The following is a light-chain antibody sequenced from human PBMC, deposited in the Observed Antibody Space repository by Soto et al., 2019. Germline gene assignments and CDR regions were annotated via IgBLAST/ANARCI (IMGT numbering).Light chain of an antibody. J-gene: IGKJ1*01. Sequence: DIQMTQSPSSLSASVGDRVTITCRASQSISSYLNWYQQIPGKAPKVLIYGASSLQSGVPSRFSGSGFGTDFTLTISSLQPEDFATYYCQRSYSTPPTFGQGTKVDIK. V-gene: IGKV1-39*01. CDR2: GAS. CDR1: QSISSY. CDR3: QRSYSTPPT.